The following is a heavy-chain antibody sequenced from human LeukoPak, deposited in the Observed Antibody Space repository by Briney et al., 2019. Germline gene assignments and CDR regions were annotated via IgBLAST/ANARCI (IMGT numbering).Heavy chain of an antibody. CDR3: AKDWWDE. V-gene: IGHV3-23*01. Sequence: PGGSLRLFCAASGFTFSSYAMSWVRQAPGKGLEWVSTISASGGTTYYADSVKGRFTISRDRSKNTLYLQMNSLRAEDTAVYYCAKDWWDEWGQGTLVTVSS. CDR1: GFTFSSYA. CDR2: ISASGGTT. J-gene: IGHJ4*02. D-gene: IGHD1-26*01.